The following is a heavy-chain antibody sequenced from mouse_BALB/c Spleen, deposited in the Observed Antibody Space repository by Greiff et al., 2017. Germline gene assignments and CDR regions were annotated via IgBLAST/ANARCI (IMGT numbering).Heavy chain of an antibody. D-gene: IGHD2-4*01. J-gene: IGHJ2*01. V-gene: IGHV5-17*02. CDR3: ARGDYEDY. CDR2: ISSGSSTI. Sequence: EVKVVESGGGLVQPGGSRKLSCAASGFTFSSFGMHWVRQAPEKGLEWVAYISSGSSTIYYADTVKGRFTISRDNPKNTLFLQMTSLRSEDTAMYYCARGDYEDYWGQGTTLTVSS. CDR1: GFTFSSFG.